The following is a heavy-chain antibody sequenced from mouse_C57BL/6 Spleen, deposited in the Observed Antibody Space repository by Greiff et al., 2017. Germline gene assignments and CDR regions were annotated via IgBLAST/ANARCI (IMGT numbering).Heavy chain of an antibody. CDR1: GFTFSSYA. CDR2: ISDGGSYT. D-gene: IGHD2-3*01. V-gene: IGHV5-4*01. J-gene: IGHJ4*01. Sequence: EVQLVESGGGLVKPGGSLKLSCAASGFTFSSYAMSWVRQTPEKRLEWVATISDGGSYTYYPDNVKGRFTISRDNAKNNLYLQMSNLKSEDTAMYDCARDRDCYYGAMDYWGQGTSVTVSS. CDR3: ARDRDCYYGAMDY.